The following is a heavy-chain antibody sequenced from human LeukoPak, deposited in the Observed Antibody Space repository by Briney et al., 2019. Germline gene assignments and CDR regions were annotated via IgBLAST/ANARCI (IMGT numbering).Heavy chain of an antibody. D-gene: IGHD6-13*01. CDR2: ISSSGSTI. J-gene: IGHJ5*02. CDR3: AREGPGWAAAAGKPFNWFDP. CDR1: GFTFSSYE. V-gene: IGHV3-48*03. Sequence: GGSLRLSCAASGFTFSSYEMNWVRQAPGKGLEWVSYISSSGSTIYYADSVKGRFTISRHNAKNSLSLQMNSLRAEDTAVYYCAREGPGWAAAAGKPFNWFDPWGQGTLVTVSS.